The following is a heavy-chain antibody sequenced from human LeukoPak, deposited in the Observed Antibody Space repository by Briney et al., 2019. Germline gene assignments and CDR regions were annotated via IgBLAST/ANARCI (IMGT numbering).Heavy chain of an antibody. D-gene: IGHD5-18*01. Sequence: GGSLRLSCAASGFTFSSYAMSWVRQAPGKGLEWVSAIICSGGSTYYADSVKGRFTISRDNSKNTLYLQMNSLRAEDTAVYYCAKAAGYSYGLWAFDIWGQGTMVTVSS. V-gene: IGHV3-23*01. CDR1: GFTFSSYA. CDR3: AKAAGYSYGLWAFDI. J-gene: IGHJ3*02. CDR2: IICSGGST.